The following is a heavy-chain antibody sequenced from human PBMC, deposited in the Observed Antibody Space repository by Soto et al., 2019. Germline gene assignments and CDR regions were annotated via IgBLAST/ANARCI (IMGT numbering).Heavy chain of an antibody. D-gene: IGHD2-15*01. V-gene: IGHV3-48*02. CDR2: ISSSSSTI. CDR3: ASPAGAYCSGGSCRDLFDY. CDR1: GFTFSSYS. Sequence: PGGSLRLSCAASGFTFSSYSMNWVRQAPGKGLEWVSYISSSSSTIYYADSVKGRFTISRDNAKNSLHLQMNSLRDEDTAVYYCASPAGAYCSGGSCRDLFDYWGQGTLVTVSS. J-gene: IGHJ4*02.